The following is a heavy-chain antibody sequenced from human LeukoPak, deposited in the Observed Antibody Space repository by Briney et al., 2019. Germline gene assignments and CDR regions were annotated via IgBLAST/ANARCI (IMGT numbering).Heavy chain of an antibody. CDR1: GYSISSGYY. Sequence: SETLSLTCTVSGYSISSGYYWGWIRQPPGKGLEWIGSIYHSGSTYYNPSLKSRVTISVDTSKNQFSLKLSSVTAADTAVYYCAREEDYYDSSGSPFRGNWFDPWGQGTLVTVSS. CDR3: AREEDYYDSSGSPFRGNWFDP. J-gene: IGHJ5*02. CDR2: IYHSGST. D-gene: IGHD3-22*01. V-gene: IGHV4-38-2*02.